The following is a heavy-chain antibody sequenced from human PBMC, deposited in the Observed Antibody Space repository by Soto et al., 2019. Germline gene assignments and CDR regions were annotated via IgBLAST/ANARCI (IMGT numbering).Heavy chain of an antibody. CDR3: AREDYDSSGYRVGPFDY. CDR2: IYYSGST. J-gene: IGHJ4*02. Sequence: PSETLSLTCAVSGGSISSGGYSWSWIRQPPGKGLEWIGYIYYSGSTNYNPSLKSRVTISVDTSKNQFSLKLSSVTAADTAVYYCAREDYDSSGYRVGPFDYWGQGTLVTVSS. CDR1: GGSISSGGYS. V-gene: IGHV4-61*08. D-gene: IGHD3-22*01.